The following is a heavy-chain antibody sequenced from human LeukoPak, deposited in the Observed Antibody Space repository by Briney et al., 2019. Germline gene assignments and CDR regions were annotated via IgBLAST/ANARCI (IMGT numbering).Heavy chain of an antibody. CDR2: ISHAGSNT. CDR3: ASGGMSSSCYVEY. J-gene: IGHJ4*02. V-gene: IGHV3-30-3*01. Sequence: PGRSLRRSCAASGFTFSTYAMHWVRQAPGKGLEWVAVISHAGSNTFYADSVKGRFTISRDNSKNTLYLQIDSLRPEDTAVYYGASGGMSSSCYVEYWGQGTLVTVSS. D-gene: IGHD6-13*01. CDR1: GFTFSTYA.